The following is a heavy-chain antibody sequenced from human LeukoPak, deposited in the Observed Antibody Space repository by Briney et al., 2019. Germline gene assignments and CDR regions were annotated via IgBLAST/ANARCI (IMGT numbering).Heavy chain of an antibody. J-gene: IGHJ6*02. V-gene: IGHV5-51*01. Sequence: GESLKISCKGSGYSFTNYWIGWVRQMPGKGLEWLGIIYPDDSNPRYSPSFQGQVTISVDKSISTAYLQWSSLKASDTAMYHCARQTPNQYGMDVWGQGTTVTVSS. CDR1: GYSFTNYW. CDR2: IYPDDSNP. CDR3: ARQTPNQYGMDV.